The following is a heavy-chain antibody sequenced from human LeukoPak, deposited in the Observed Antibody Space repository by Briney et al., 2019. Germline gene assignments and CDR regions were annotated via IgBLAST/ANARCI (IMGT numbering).Heavy chain of an antibody. CDR2: IFYTGDT. J-gene: IGHJ4*02. Sequence: SETLSLTCTVSGGFISGYYWNWLRQSPGKGLEWIGYIFYTGDTDYNPSLRSRVTMSVDRSNNRFSLQLASVTTADSAFYYCARKGPEHLPTYFDHWGRGILVTVSS. CDR1: GGFISGYY. V-gene: IGHV4-59*01. CDR3: ARKGPEHLPTYFDH. D-gene: IGHD2-21*01.